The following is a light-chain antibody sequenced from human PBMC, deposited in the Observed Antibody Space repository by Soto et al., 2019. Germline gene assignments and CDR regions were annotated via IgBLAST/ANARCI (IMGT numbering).Light chain of an antibody. CDR1: QSVISDY. Sequence: EIVLTQSRGTLSLSPGDRATLSSRAFQSVISDYLAWYQQKPGQAPRLLIHGASSRATGIPDRFSGSGSGTDFTLTISRLEPEDFAVYYCQQYGSSPPITFGQGTRLEIK. CDR3: QQYGSSPPIT. CDR2: GAS. J-gene: IGKJ5*01. V-gene: IGKV3-20*01.